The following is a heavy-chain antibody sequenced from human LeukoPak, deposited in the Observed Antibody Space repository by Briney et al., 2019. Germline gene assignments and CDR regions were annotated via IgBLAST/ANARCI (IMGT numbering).Heavy chain of an antibody. Sequence: GGSLRLSCAASGFTFNSYWMHWVRQAPGKGLVWVSRISSDGSTTSYADSVKGRFTISRDNAENTLYLQMNNLRAEDTAVYYCARARGYYYDSFDYWGQGTLVAVSS. CDR3: ARARGYYYDSFDY. D-gene: IGHD3-22*01. V-gene: IGHV3-74*01. CDR2: ISSDGSTT. CDR1: GFTFNSYW. J-gene: IGHJ4*02.